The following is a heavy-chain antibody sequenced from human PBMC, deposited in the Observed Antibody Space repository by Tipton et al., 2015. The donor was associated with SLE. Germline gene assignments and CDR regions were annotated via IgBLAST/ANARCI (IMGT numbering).Heavy chain of an antibody. J-gene: IGHJ3*02. D-gene: IGHD3-10*01. CDR2: IYDTGST. CDR1: GGSISSGGYY. V-gene: IGHV4-31*02. Sequence: LSCSVSGGSISSGGYYWSWIRQSPGVGLEWNGYIYDTGSTYYNPSLRSRVTISVDTSKNQFSLNLSSVTAADTAVYYCARAFGAHDAFDIWGQGTMVTVSS. CDR3: ARAFGAHDAFDI.